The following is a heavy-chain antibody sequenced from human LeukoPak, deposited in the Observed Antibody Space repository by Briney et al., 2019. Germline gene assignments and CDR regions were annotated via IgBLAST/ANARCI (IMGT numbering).Heavy chain of an antibody. Sequence: ASVKVSCKASGYTFTSNYMHSVRQAPAQGLEWMGIINPSGGSTSYAQKFQGRVTMTRDTSTSTVYMELSRLRSEDTAVYYCARGYCSSTSCEQIGRHLRFLEWLFPAFDYWGQGTLVTVSS. V-gene: IGHV1-46*03. CDR2: INPSGGST. J-gene: IGHJ4*02. CDR3: ARGYCSSTSCEQIGRHLRFLEWLFPAFDY. CDR1: GYTFTSNY. D-gene: IGHD3-3*01.